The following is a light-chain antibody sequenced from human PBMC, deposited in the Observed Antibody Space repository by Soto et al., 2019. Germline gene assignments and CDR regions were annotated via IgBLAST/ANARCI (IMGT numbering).Light chain of an antibody. J-gene: IGKJ1*01. CDR1: LSLSSY. CDR3: QQYNKWPQT. V-gene: IGKV3-11*01. CDR2: DVS. Sequence: EVVLTPFPATLSLSVWYRATLSFRASLSLSSYFTWYQHKPGQAPRLLFYDVSNRANGIPPSFTGSGSGTEFTLTISSLQSEDIAVYYCQQYNKWPQTFGQGTKVDIK.